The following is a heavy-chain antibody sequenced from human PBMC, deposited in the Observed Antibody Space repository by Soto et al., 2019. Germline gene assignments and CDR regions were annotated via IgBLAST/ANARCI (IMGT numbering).Heavy chain of an antibody. V-gene: IGHV4-34*01. J-gene: IGHJ4*02. Sequence: SETLSLTCAVYGGSFSGYYWSWIRQPPGKGLEWIGEINHSGSTNYNPSLKSRVTISVDTSKNQFSLKLSSVTAADTAVYYCARGSAAGDYWGQGTLVTVSS. CDR3: ARGSAAGDY. CDR1: GGSFSGYY. CDR2: INHSGST. D-gene: IGHD6-13*01.